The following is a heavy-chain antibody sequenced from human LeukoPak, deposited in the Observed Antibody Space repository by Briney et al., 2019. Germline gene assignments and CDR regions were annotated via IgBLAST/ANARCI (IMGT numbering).Heavy chain of an antibody. Sequence: SETLSLTCAVYGGSFSGYYWSWIRQPPGKGLEWIGEINHSGSTNYNPSLKSRVTISVDTSKNQFSLKLSSVTAADTAVYYCARSTYYDFSYYIDYWGQGTLVTVSS. J-gene: IGHJ4*02. CDR3: ARSTYYDFSYYIDY. D-gene: IGHD3-3*01. CDR1: GGSFSGYY. V-gene: IGHV4-34*01. CDR2: INHSGST.